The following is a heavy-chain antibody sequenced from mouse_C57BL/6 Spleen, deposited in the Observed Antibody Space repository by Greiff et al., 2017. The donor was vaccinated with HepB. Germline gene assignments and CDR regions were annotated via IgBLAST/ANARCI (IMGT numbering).Heavy chain of an antibody. CDR2: ISSGGSYT. Sequence: EVKLMESGGDLVKPGGSLKLSCAASGFTFSSYGMSWVRQTPDKRLEWVATISSGGSYTYYPDSVKGRFTISRDNAKNTLYLQMSSLKSEDTAMYYCARRDGSTPDCYFDVWGTGTTVTVSS. CDR3: ARRDGSTPDCYFDV. V-gene: IGHV5-6*02. CDR1: GFTFSSYG. D-gene: IGHD1-1*01. J-gene: IGHJ1*03.